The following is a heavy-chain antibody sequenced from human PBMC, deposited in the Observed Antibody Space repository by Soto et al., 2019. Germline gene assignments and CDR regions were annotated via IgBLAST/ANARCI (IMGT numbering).Heavy chain of an antibody. CDR2: IYYSGSI. CDR1: GGSISSDY. J-gene: IGHJ5*02. CDR3: ARGMWSDRFAN. D-gene: IGHD2-21*01. Sequence: SETLSLTCTVSGGSISSDYWSWIRQPPGKGLEWIGFIYYSGSINYNPSFESRVAISVDTSKNQFSLNLTSVTAADTATYYCARGMWSDRFANWGQGTLVTVSS. V-gene: IGHV4-59*08.